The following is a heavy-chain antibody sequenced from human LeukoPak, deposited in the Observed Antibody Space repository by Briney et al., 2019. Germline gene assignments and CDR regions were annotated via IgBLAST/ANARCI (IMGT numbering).Heavy chain of an antibody. CDR2: ISASGGNT. CDR1: GFTFSSYA. CDR3: AKDGRVEQQLYYFDY. J-gene: IGHJ4*02. V-gene: IGHV3-23*01. Sequence: GGSLRLSCAASGFTFSSYAMSWVRQAPGKGLEWVSTISASGGNTFYADSVKGRFTISRDNSKNTLHLQMNSLRAEDTAVYYCAKDGRVEQQLYYFDYWGQGALVTVFS. D-gene: IGHD6-13*01.